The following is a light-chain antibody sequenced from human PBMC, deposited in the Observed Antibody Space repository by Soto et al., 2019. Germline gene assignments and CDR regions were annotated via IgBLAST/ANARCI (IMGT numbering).Light chain of an antibody. CDR2: GAS. Sequence: EVVMTQSPATLSVSPGDGATLSCRASQSVSSNLAWYQQKPGQAPRLLIYGASTRATGIPARFSGSGSGTEFTLIISSLQSEDFAIYYCQQYKDWPQTFGQGTKVEIK. J-gene: IGKJ1*01. V-gene: IGKV3-15*01. CDR3: QQYKDWPQT. CDR1: QSVSSN.